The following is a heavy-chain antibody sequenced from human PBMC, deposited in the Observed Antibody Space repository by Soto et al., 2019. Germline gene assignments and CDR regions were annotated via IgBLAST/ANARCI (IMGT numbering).Heavy chain of an antibody. CDR3: ARDSSHGSVGDYSTDYFDY. D-gene: IGHD4-17*01. CDR2: IYYSGST. J-gene: IGHJ4*02. V-gene: IGHV4-31*03. Sequence: SETLSLTCTVSGGSISSGGYYWSWIRQHPGKGLEWIGYIYYSGSTYYNPSLKSRVTISVDTSKNQFSLKLSSVTAADTAVYYCARDSSHGSVGDYSTDYFDYWGQGTLVTVSS. CDR1: GGSISSGGYY.